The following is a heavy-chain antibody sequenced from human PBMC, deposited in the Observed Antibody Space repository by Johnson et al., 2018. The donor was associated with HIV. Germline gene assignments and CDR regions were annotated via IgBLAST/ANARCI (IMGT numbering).Heavy chain of an antibody. CDR1: GFTFDDYG. Sequence: EVQLLESGGGVVRPGGSLRLSCAASGFTFDDYGMNWVRQAPGKGLEWVSGINWNGASTGYADSVKGRFTISRDNAKNSLFLQMNSLRAEDTALYYCARPHLSGYSYGRGAFDIWGQGTMVTVSS. V-gene: IGHV3-20*04. J-gene: IGHJ3*02. CDR2: INWNGAST. CDR3: ARPHLSGYSYGRGAFDI. D-gene: IGHD5-18*01.